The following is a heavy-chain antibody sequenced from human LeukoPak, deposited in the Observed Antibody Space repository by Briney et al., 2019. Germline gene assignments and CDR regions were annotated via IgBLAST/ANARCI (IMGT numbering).Heavy chain of an antibody. J-gene: IGHJ4*02. D-gene: IGHD2-21*02. CDR2: IHTSGGT. CDR1: GGSISSSH. Sequence: SETLSLTCTVSGGSISSSHWSWIRQPPGKGLEWIGNIHTSGGTNYSPSLKSRVTISLDTSRNQFSLKLSSVTAADTAVYYCARGYQEYCGGDCYSQFDYWGQGTLVTVSS. V-gene: IGHV4-4*09. CDR3: ARGYQEYCGGDCYSQFDY.